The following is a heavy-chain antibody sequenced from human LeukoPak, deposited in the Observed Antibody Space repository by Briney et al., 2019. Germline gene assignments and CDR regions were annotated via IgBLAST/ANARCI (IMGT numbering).Heavy chain of an antibody. CDR2: IYYSGST. V-gene: IGHV4-34*01. J-gene: IGHJ5*02. Sequence: PSETLSLTCAVYGGSFSGYYWSWIRQPPGKGLEWIGSIYYSGSTYYNPSLKSRVTMSLDTSKNQVSLTLRSVTAADTALYYCTRDSGTTGEVKFDPWGQGTLVTVSS. CDR3: TRDSGTTGEVKFDP. D-gene: IGHD4-17*01. CDR1: GGSFSGYY.